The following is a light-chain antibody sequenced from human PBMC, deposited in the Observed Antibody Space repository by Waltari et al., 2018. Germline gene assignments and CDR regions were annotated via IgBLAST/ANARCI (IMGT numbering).Light chain of an antibody. CDR2: EVS. V-gene: IGKV2-29*02. J-gene: IGKJ1*01. Sequence: DVVLTQSPRSLSVTPGQPASISCKSTQSLLHSDGKTYLYWYLQRPGQSPQLLMYEVSRRFSGVPDRFSASGSGTDFTLRISRVEAEDAAVYYCMQGIHLPWTFGHGTKEEI. CDR3: MQGIHLPWT. CDR1: QSLLHSDGKTY.